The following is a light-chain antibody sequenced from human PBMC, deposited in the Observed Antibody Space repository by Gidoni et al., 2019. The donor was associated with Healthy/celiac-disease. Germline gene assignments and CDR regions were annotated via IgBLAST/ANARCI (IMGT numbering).Light chain of an antibody. Sequence: ELVLEQSPGTLSLSTGEVATLSCRASQSVSSSYLAWYQQKPGQASRLLIYGASSSATGIPDRFRGSGSVTDFTLTISRLEPEDFAVYYCQQYGSSPLTFGGGTKVEIK. CDR3: QQYGSSPLT. V-gene: IGKV3-20*01. J-gene: IGKJ4*01. CDR2: GAS. CDR1: QSVSSSY.